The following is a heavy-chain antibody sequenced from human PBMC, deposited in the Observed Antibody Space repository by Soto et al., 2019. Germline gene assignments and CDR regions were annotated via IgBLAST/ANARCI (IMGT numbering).Heavy chain of an antibody. V-gene: IGHV3-66*02. D-gene: IGHD2-2*01. CDR2: IYSGGST. J-gene: IGHJ4*02. CDR3: ARDQLRGPIDY. CDR1: GFTVSSNY. Sequence: GGSLRLSCAASGFTVSSNYMSWVRQAPGKGLEWVSVIYSGGSTYYADSVKGRFTISRDNSKNTLYLQMNSLRAEDTAVYYCARDQLRGPIDYWGQGTLVTVSS.